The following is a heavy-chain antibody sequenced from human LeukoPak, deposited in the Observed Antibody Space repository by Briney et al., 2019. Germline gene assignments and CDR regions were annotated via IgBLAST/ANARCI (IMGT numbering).Heavy chain of an antibody. V-gene: IGHV3-21*01. D-gene: IGHD2-2*01. CDR2: ISSNSNYI. CDR1: GFTFSSYW. Sequence: GGSLRLSCAASGFTFSSYWMNWVRQAPGKGLEWVSSISSNSNYIYYADSVKGRFTISRDNAKNSLYLQMNSLRAEDTAVYYCGSTWTFTSPFDYWGQGALVTVSS. CDR3: GSTWTFTSPFDY. J-gene: IGHJ4*02.